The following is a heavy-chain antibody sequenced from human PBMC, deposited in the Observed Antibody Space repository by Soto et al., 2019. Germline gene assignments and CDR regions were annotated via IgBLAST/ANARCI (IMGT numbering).Heavy chain of an antibody. V-gene: IGHV4-59*01. Sequence: QVQLQESGPGLVKPSETLSLTCTVSGGSISSYYWSWIRQPPGKGLEWIGYIYNSGTTNYNLSLKSRVTISVATSRNQFSLKLSSVTPADTAVYYCARGPYSGRYYNWFDPWGQGTLVIVSS. J-gene: IGHJ5*02. CDR3: ARGPYSGRYYNWFDP. D-gene: IGHD1-26*01. CDR1: GGSISSYY. CDR2: IYNSGTT.